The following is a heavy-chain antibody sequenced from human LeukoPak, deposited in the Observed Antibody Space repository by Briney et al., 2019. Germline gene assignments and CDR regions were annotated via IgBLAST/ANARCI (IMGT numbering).Heavy chain of an antibody. CDR2: IYYSGST. D-gene: IGHD4-17*01. J-gene: IGHJ2*01. V-gene: IGHV4-61*08. Sequence: PSETLSLTCTVSGGSISSGDYYWSWIRQPPGKGLEWIGYIYYSGSTNYNPSLKSRVTISVDTSKNLFSLKLSSVTAADTAVYYWARVYGDYPARPASPVHPYWYFDLWGRGTLVTVSP. CDR1: GGSISSGDYY. CDR3: ARVYGDYPARPASPVHPYWYFDL.